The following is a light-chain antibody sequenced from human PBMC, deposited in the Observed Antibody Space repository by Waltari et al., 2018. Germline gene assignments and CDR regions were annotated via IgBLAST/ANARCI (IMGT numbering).Light chain of an antibody. CDR2: GNS. V-gene: IGLV1-40*01. Sequence: QSVLTQPPSVSGAPGQRVTISCPGSSSNIGAGYDVHWYQQLPGTAPKLLIYGNSNRPSGVPDRFSGSKSGTSASLAITGLQAEDEADYYCQSYDSSVVVFGGGTKLTVL. CDR1: SSNIGAGYD. J-gene: IGLJ2*01. CDR3: QSYDSSVVV.